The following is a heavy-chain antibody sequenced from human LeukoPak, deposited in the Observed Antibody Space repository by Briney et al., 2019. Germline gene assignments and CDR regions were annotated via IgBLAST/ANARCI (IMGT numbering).Heavy chain of an antibody. CDR1: GYTFINNW. CDR2: INPTGTRT. D-gene: IGHD3-10*01. V-gene: IGHV1-46*01. Sequence: ASVKVSCKASGYTFINNWMHWVRQAPGQGLEWIGLINPTGTRTGYAQEFQGRVTMTRDMSTSTDYMELSSLRSEDTAIYYCARDNSVGDIAWWFDPWGQGTLVIVSS. CDR3: ARDNSVGDIAWWFDP. J-gene: IGHJ5*02.